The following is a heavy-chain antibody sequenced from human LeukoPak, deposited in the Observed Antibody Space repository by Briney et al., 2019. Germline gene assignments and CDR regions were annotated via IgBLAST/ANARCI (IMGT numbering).Heavy chain of an antibody. Sequence: SETLSLTCTVSGGSISDYYWSWIRHPPGKGLEWIAYISYSGSTSYNPSLKSRVAISVDTSKNQFSLKLSSVTAADTAVYYCARHGDYNDRRTPDFDYWGQGTLVTVSS. CDR2: ISYSGST. CDR3: ARHGDYNDRRTPDFDY. J-gene: IGHJ4*02. V-gene: IGHV4-59*08. CDR1: GGSISDYY. D-gene: IGHD3-22*01.